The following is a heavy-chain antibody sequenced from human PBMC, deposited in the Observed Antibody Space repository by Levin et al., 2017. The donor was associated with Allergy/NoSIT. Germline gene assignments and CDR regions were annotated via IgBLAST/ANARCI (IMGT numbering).Heavy chain of an antibody. CDR3: ARHHAYYDYAWGPDACDT. D-gene: IGHD3-16*01. CDR2: IYYSGST. J-gene: IGHJ5*02. CDR1: GGSISSFY. V-gene: IGHV4-59*08. Sequence: SETLSLTCTVSGGSISSFYWSWIRQPPGKNLEWIGYIYYSGSTYYNPSLKSRVTISVDTSKNQLSLRLRSVTAADTAVYYCARHHAYYDYAWGPDACDTWGQGTLVTVSS.